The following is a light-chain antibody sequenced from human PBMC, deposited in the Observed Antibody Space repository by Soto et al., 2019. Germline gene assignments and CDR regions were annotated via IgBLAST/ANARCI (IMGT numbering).Light chain of an antibody. CDR3: SSYTSSSTLV. J-gene: IGLJ1*01. CDR2: DVN. Sequence: QSALTQPASVSGSPGQSITISCTGTSSDVGGYNFVSWYQQHPGKAPKLMIYDVNTRPSGVSNRFSGSKSGNTASLTTSGLQAKDEADYYCSSYTSSSTLVFGTGTKLTVL. CDR1: SSDVGGYNF. V-gene: IGLV2-14*01.